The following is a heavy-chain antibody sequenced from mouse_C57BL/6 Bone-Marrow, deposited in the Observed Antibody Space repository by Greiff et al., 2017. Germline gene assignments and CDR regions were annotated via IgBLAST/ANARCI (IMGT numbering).Heavy chain of an antibody. CDR2: IYPYNGVS. J-gene: IGHJ1*03. CDR1: GYSFTGYY. Sequence: EVQLQESGPELVKPGASVKISCKASGYSFTGYYMHWVKQSHGNILDWIGYIYPYNGVSSYNQKFKGKATLTVDKYSSTAYMELRSLTSEDSAVYYCARGVILWLRRGYFNVWGTGTTVTVSS. D-gene: IGHD2-2*01. CDR3: ARGVILWLRRGYFNV. V-gene: IGHV1-31*01.